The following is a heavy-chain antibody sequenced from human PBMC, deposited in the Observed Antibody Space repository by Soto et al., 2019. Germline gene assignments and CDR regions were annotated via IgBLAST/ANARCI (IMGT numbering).Heavy chain of an antibody. D-gene: IGHD2-8*01. CDR1: GGTFSTYS. V-gene: IGHV1-69*02. Sequence: QVQLVQSGAEVKRPGSSVKVSCKASGGTFSTYSLSWVRQAPGQGLEWMGRIIPILDVTNYAQKFRDRVTITADKATNTVYMELINVKFEDTAVYYCARIPGQVAREWGDGLAMWGQGTMVTVSS. CDR3: ARIPGQVAREWGDGLAM. J-gene: IGHJ3*02. CDR2: IIPILDVT.